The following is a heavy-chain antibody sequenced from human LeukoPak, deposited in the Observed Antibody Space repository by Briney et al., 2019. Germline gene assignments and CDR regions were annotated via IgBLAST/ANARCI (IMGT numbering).Heavy chain of an antibody. V-gene: IGHV3-53*01. J-gene: IGHJ4*02. CDR1: GFTVSNNY. D-gene: IGHD6-19*01. CDR3: AKDSNGWYQRGSNYFDY. Sequence: GGSLRLSCVGSGFTVSNNYINWVRQAPGKGPEWVSVIFSGGSTYYADSVEGRFTISRDNSKNTLYLQMNSLRVEDTAIYYCAKDSNGWYQRGSNYFDYWGQGTLVTVSS. CDR2: IFSGGST.